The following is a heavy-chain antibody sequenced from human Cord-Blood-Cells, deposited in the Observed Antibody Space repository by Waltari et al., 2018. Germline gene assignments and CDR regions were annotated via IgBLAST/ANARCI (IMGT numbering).Heavy chain of an antibody. CDR2: LNPNNGNT. CDR1: GYTFTSYD. Sequence: QVQMVQSGAEVKKPGASVKVSCKASGYTFTSYDINWARQATGQGLEWMGWLNPNNGNTGNEPKIQRRVTRTENTSISTAYMERIIVRSEDTAVYYCAGGLRSSWFDPWGQGALVTVSS. D-gene: IGHD6-13*01. J-gene: IGHJ5*02. V-gene: IGHV1-8*01. CDR3: AGGLRSSWFDP.